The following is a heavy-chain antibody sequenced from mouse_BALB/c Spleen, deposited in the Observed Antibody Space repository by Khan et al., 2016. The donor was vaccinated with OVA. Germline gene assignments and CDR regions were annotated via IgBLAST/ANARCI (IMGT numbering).Heavy chain of an antibody. J-gene: IGHJ4*01. CDR2: IWGYGST. CDR3: AKCTPDYYSMDY. CDR1: GFSLSSNG. V-gene: IGHV2-3*01. Sequence: QVQLKESGPGLVAPSQSLSITCTVSGFSLSSNGVSWVRQPPGKGLEWLGVIWGYGSTNYYSTLKSRLIISQVNYKSHVFLKQNSVQTEDTATYYCAKCTPDYYSMDYWGQGTSVTVAS.